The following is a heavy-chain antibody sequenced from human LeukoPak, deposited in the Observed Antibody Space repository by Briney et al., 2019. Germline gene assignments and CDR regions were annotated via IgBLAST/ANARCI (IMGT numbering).Heavy chain of an antibody. CDR1: GYTLTELS. J-gene: IGHJ3*02. Sequence: ASVKVSCKVSGYTLTELSMHWVRQAPGKGLEWMGGFDPEDGETIYAQKFQGRVTMTEDTSTDTAYMELSGLRSEDTAVYYCATESPITMIVVFSRVDAFDIWGQGTMVTVSS. CDR2: FDPEDGET. D-gene: IGHD3-22*01. V-gene: IGHV1-24*01. CDR3: ATESPITMIVVFSRVDAFDI.